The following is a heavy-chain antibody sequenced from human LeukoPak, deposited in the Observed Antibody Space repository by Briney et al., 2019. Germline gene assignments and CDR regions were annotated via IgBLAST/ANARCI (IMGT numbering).Heavy chain of an antibody. V-gene: IGHV4-59*01. J-gene: IGHJ5*02. D-gene: IGHD3-10*01. Sequence: SETLSLTGTVSGGSISGYYWSWIRQPPGKGLEWIGYLYYSGSTNYNPSLKSRVTISVDTSKNQFSLKLSSVTAADTAVYYCARDEDSAYGSGSYLSWGQGTLVTVSS. CDR3: ARDEDSAYGSGSYLS. CDR2: LYYSGST. CDR1: GGSISGYY.